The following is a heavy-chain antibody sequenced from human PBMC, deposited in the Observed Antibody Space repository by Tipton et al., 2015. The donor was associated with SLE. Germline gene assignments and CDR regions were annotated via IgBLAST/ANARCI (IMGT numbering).Heavy chain of an antibody. D-gene: IGHD1-7*01. V-gene: IGHV4-61*09. CDR3: ARRHNRRTGTTGGYFDP. Sequence: TLSLTCTVSGASISSDNSYWTWIRQPAGKGLEWIGHIHTSGFTTYNPSLKSRGTISVDTSKKQFSLSLSSVTAADTAVYFCARRHNRRTGTTGGYFDPWGQGTLVTVSS. CDR1: GASISSDNSY. CDR2: IHTSGFT. J-gene: IGHJ5*02.